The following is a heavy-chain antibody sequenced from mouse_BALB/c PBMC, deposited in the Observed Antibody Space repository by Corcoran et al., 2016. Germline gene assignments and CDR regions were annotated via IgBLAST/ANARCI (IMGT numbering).Heavy chain of an antibody. CDR1: GYSITSGYY. CDR2: ITYDGTN. V-gene: IGHV3-6*02. CDR3: ASAMDY. J-gene: IGHJ4*01. Sequence: VQLQESGPGLVKPSQSLSLTCSVTGYSITSGYYWNWIRQFPGNKLEWMGYITYDGTNNYNPSLKNRISITRDTSKNQFFLKLNSVTNEDTATYYCASAMDYWSQGTSVTVSS.